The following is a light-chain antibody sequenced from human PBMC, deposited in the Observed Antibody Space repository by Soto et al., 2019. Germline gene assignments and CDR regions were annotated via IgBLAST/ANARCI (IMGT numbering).Light chain of an antibody. CDR1: QGIKYD. CDR2: AAS. CDR3: LHHNNIPRT. V-gene: IGKV1-17*01. J-gene: IGKJ1*01. Sequence: DIQMTQSPSSLSASVGDRVTITCRASQGIKYDLGWYQQKPGRAPKSLIYAASSLQSGVPSRFSGSGCGTEFSIPISSMQPEDFSTYYCLHHNNIPRTFGQGTKVEIK.